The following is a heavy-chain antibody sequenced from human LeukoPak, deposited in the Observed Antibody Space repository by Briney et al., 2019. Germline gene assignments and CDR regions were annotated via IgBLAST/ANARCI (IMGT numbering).Heavy chain of an antibody. Sequence: ASVKVSCKASGYSFIGYYIHWVRQAPGQGLEWMGWINPNNGGTNYAQTLQGRVSMARDTSISTVYMELSMLRSDDTAVYYCVRCFPLVGAATGDYWGQGTLVTVSS. CDR2: INPNNGGT. CDR3: VRCFPLVGAATGDY. V-gene: IGHV1-2*02. J-gene: IGHJ4*02. D-gene: IGHD6-13*01. CDR1: GYSFIGYY.